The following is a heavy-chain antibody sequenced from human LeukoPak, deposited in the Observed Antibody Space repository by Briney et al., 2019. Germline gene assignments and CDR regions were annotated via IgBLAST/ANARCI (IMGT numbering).Heavy chain of an antibody. Sequence: NPSQTLSLTCTVSGGSISSSSYYWGWIRQPPGKGLEWIGSNSGSTYYNPSLKSRVTISVDTSKNQFSLKLSSVTAADTAVYYCARRYCSGGSCYSDNWFDPWGQGTLVTVSS. CDR1: GGSISSSSYY. V-gene: IGHV4-39*01. CDR3: ARRYCSGGSCYSDNWFDP. J-gene: IGHJ5*02. CDR2: NSGST. D-gene: IGHD2-15*01.